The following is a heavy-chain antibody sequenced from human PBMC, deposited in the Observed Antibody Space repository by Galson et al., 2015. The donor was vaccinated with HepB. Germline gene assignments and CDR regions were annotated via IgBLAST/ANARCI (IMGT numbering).Heavy chain of an antibody. Sequence: SLRLSCAASGFTFSSYGMHWVRQAPGKGLEWVAVISYDGSNKYYADSVKGRFTISRDNSKNTPYLQMNSLRAEDTAVYYCARALVMVQGVIYAGWFDPWGQGTLVTVSS. CDR1: GFTFSSYG. CDR2: ISYDGSNK. CDR3: ARALVMVQGVIYAGWFDP. J-gene: IGHJ5*02. V-gene: IGHV3-30*03. D-gene: IGHD3-10*01.